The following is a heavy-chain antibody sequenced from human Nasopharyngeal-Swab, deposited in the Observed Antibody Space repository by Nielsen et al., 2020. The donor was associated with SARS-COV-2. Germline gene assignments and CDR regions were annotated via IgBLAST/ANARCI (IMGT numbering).Heavy chain of an antibody. Sequence: GSLRLSCAVSGGSFSSNYWGWIRQPPGKGLEWIGEINHSGSTNYNPSLTSRVTVSVDTSKNQFSLKLSSVTAAGTAVYYYARGLSGVVPAPILGLGPYYYFYYVDVWGKGTTVTVSS. CDR2: INHSGST. CDR1: GGSFSSNY. J-gene: IGHJ6*03. D-gene: IGHD2-2*01. CDR3: ARGLSGVVPAPILGLGPYYYFYYVDV. V-gene: IGHV4-34*01.